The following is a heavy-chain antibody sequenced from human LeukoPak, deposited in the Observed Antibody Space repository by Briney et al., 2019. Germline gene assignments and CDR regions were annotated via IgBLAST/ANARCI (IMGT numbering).Heavy chain of an antibody. J-gene: IGHJ4*02. CDR3: AKATGSGSYGPHFDY. CDR2: ISWNSGSI. CDR1: GFTFDDYA. D-gene: IGHD1-26*01. Sequence: GGSLRLSCAASGFTFDDYAMHWVRQAPGKGLEWVSGISWNSGSIGYADSVKGRFTISRDSAKNSLYLQMNSLRAEDTALYYCAKATGSGSYGPHFDYWGQGTLVTVSS. V-gene: IGHV3-9*01.